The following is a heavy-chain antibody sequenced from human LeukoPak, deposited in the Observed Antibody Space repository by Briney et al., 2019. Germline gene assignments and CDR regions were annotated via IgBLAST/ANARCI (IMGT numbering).Heavy chain of an antibody. D-gene: IGHD2-2*01. CDR3: ARVSCSSTSCHFDY. Sequence: PGGSLRLSCAASGFTFSSYAMHWVRQAPGKGLEWVAVIWYDGGNKYYADSVKGRFTISRDNSKNTLYLQMNSLRAEDTAVYYCARVSCSSTSCHFDYWGQGTLVTVSS. CDR2: IWYDGGNK. J-gene: IGHJ4*02. CDR1: GFTFSSYA. V-gene: IGHV3-33*08.